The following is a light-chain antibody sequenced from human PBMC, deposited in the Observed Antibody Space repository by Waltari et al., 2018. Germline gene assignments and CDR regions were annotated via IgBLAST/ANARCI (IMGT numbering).Light chain of an antibody. V-gene: IGLV2-14*03. CDR2: DVI. CDR1: SSDVGRYNY. Sequence: QSALTQPAFVSGSPGQSITIPSTGTSSDVGRYNYVSWYQQHPDEVPKLLIFDVIFRPSGVSDRFSGSKSGNTASLTISGRRADDEADYYCLSFSAVGTRVFGTGTRVTVL. J-gene: IGLJ1*01. CDR3: LSFSAVGTRV.